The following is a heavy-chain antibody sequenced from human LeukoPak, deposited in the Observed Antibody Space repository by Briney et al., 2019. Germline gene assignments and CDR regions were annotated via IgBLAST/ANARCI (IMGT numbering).Heavy chain of an antibody. Sequence: GGSLRLSCAASGFSVSTKYMNCVRQAPGKGLEWVSILYSGSDTYYANSVKGRFTISRDRSKNILFLQMNDLRAEETAVYYCARVGDHFHWYLDLWGRGTLVTVSS. CDR2: LYSGSDT. CDR1: GFSVSTKY. J-gene: IGHJ2*01. CDR3: ARVGDHFHWYLDL. V-gene: IGHV3-53*01. D-gene: IGHD3-10*01.